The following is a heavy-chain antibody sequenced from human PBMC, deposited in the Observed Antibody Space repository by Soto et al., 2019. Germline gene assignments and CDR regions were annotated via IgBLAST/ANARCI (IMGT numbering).Heavy chain of an antibody. V-gene: IGHV3-33*01. CDR1: GFTFSSYG. D-gene: IGHD3-3*01. CDR3: ARDHGRFLEWHFDY. CDR2: IWYDGSNK. Sequence: QVQLVESGGGVVQPGRSLRLSCAASGFTFSSYGMHWVRQAPGKGLEWVAVIWYDGSNKYYADSVKGRFTISRDNSKNTLYLQMNSLRAEDTAVYYCARDHGRFLEWHFDYWGQGTLVTVSS. J-gene: IGHJ4*02.